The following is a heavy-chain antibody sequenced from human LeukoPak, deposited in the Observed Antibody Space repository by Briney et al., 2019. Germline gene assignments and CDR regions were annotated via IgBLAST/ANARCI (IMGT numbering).Heavy chain of an antibody. V-gene: IGHV4-59*08. Sequence: SETLSLTCAVYGETFIHNFWTWIRQPPGRGLEWIGQIYYSGITSYNPSLKSRVTVSVETPKNQFSLRLNSVTAADTAVYYCARHRTGDTKVFDYWGQGTLAIVSS. CDR3: ARHRTGDTKVFDY. CDR1: GETFIHNF. D-gene: IGHD1-26*01. J-gene: IGHJ4*02. CDR2: IYYSGIT.